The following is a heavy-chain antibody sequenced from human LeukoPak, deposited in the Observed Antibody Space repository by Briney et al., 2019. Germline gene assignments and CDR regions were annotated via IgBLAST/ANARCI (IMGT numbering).Heavy chain of an antibody. CDR3: ARQGDSSSWSYFDY. Sequence: SETLSLTCTVSGGSISSYYWSWIRQPPGKGLEWIGYIYYSGSTNYNPSLKSRVTISVDTSKNQFSLKLSSVTAADTAVYYCARQGDSSSWSYFDYWGQGTLVTVSS. D-gene: IGHD6-13*01. CDR1: GGSISSYY. CDR2: IYYSGST. V-gene: IGHV4-59*08. J-gene: IGHJ4*02.